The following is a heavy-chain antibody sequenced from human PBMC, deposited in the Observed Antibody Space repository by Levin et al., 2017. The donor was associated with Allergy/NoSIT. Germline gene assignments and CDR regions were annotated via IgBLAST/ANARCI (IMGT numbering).Heavy chain of an antibody. Sequence: AGGSLRLSCAASGFTFSSYSMNWVRQAPGKGLEWVSSISSSSSYIYYADSVKGRFTISRDNAKNSLYLQMNSLRAEDTAVYYCARVGDSSGYSYYFDYWGQGTLVTVSS. J-gene: IGHJ4*02. CDR3: ARVGDSSGYSYYFDY. CDR1: GFTFSSYS. D-gene: IGHD3-22*01. V-gene: IGHV3-21*01. CDR2: ISSSSSYI.